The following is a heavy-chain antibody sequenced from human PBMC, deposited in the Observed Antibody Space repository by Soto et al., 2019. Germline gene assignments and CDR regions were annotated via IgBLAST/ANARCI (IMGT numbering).Heavy chain of an antibody. J-gene: IGHJ5*02. Sequence: GGSLRLSCTASGFTFGDYAMSWFRQAPGKGLEWVGFIRSKAYGGTTEYAASVKGRFTISRDDSKSIAYLQMNSLKTEDTAVYYCTRDLLSSSWYPGWFDPWGQGTLVTVSS. D-gene: IGHD6-13*01. CDR1: GFTFGDYA. V-gene: IGHV3-49*03. CDR2: IRSKAYGGTT. CDR3: TRDLLSSSWYPGWFDP.